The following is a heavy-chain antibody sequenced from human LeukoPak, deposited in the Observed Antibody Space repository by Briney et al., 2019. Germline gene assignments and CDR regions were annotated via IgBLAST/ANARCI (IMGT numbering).Heavy chain of an antibody. J-gene: IGHJ4*02. V-gene: IGHV3-23*01. Sequence: GGSLRLSCAASGFTFSSYAMSGVRQAPGKGLEWVSAISGSGGSTYYADSVKGRFTISRDNSKNTLYLQMNSLRAEDTAVYYCAKDLTDYYDSSGYNYWGQGTLVTVSS. CDR3: AKDLTDYYDSSGYNY. CDR2: ISGSGGST. D-gene: IGHD3-22*01. CDR1: GFTFSSYA.